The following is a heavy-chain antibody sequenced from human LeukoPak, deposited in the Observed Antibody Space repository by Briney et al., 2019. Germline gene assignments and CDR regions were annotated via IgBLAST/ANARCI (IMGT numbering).Heavy chain of an antibody. CDR1: GYSISSGYF. V-gene: IGHV4-38-2*02. Sequence: PSETLSLTCTVSGYSISSGYFWVWIRQPPGKGLEWIGSIYHSGSPYYNPSLKSRVTISVDTSKNQFSLKLTSVTAADTAVYYCATDRSVTMIVDFWGQGALVTVSS. D-gene: IGHD3-22*01. J-gene: IGHJ4*02. CDR3: ATDRSVTMIVDF. CDR2: IYHSGSP.